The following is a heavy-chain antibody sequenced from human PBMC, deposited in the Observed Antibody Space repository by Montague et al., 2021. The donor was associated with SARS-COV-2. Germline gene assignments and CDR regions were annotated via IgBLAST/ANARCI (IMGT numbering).Heavy chain of an antibody. J-gene: IGHJ6*02. D-gene: IGHD6-13*01. CDR2: ISTSSSTI. V-gene: IGHV3-48*02. CDR3: STIAAADTLYYYYGMDV. CDR1: GFTFSSYG. Sequence: SLRLSCAASGFTFSSYGMNWVRQAPGKGLEWVSYISTSSSTIYYADSVKGRFTISRDNGKNSLYLQMNSLRDEDTAVYYCSTIAAADTLYYYYGMDVWGQGTTVTVSS.